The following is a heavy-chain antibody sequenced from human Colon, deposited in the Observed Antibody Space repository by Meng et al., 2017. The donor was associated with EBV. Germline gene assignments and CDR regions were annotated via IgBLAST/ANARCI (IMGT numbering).Heavy chain of an antibody. V-gene: IGHV4-4*02. Sequence: QVQLPAAGPGLVKPSGTLSPTFAVSGGSISSNNWWSWVRQPPGKGLEWIGEIFHSGSTKHNPSLKSRVTMSMDKSKNQFSLRLSSVTAADTAVYYCASSDYYGSGSYYPWGQGTLVTVSS. J-gene: IGHJ5*02. CDR2: IFHSGST. CDR3: ASSDYYGSGSYYP. D-gene: IGHD3-10*01. CDR1: GGSISSNNW.